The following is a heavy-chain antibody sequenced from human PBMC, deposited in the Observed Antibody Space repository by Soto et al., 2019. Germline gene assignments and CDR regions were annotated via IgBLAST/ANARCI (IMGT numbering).Heavy chain of an antibody. V-gene: IGHV3-74*01. CDR1: GFTFSSYA. CDR2: INSDGSST. CDR3: ARDPIAVAGTGDYYGMDV. J-gene: IGHJ6*02. D-gene: IGHD6-19*01. Sequence: PGGSLRLSCAASGFTFSSYAMSWVRQAPGKGLEWVSVINSDGSSTSYADSVKGRFTISRDSAKNTLYLQMNSLRAEDTAVYYCARDPIAVAGTGDYYGMDVWGQGTTVTVSS.